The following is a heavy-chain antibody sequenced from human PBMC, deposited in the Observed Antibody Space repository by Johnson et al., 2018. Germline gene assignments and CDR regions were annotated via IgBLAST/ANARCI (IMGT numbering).Heavy chain of an antibody. V-gene: IGHV3-23*04. Sequence: EVQLVESGGGLVQPGGSLRLSCAASGFTFSSYAMSWVRQAPGKGLEWVSAISGSGGSTYYADSVKGRFTISRDNSKNTLYLQMNSLRAEDTAVYYCARDGVVVAATPDAFDIWGQGTMVTVSS. CDR2: ISGSGGST. J-gene: IGHJ3*02. D-gene: IGHD2-15*01. CDR3: ARDGVVVAATPDAFDI. CDR1: GFTFSSYA.